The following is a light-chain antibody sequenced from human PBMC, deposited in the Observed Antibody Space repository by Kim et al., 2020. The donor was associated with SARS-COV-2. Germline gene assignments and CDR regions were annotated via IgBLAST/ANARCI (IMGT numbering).Light chain of an antibody. CDR3: QVWDNGSDHWV. CDR1: NLANKG. CDR2: YDK. J-gene: IGLJ3*02. V-gene: IGLV3-21*04. Sequence: APGKPARITCGGDNLANKGVHWYQQRPGQAPVLVISYDKDRPSGTPERISGSNSGKTATLIISRVEAGDEADYYCQVWDNGSDHWVFGGGTKLTVL.